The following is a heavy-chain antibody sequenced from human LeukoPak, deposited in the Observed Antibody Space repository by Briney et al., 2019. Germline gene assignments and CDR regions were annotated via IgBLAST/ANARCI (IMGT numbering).Heavy chain of an antibody. V-gene: IGHV4-59*12. CDR3: ARGIRHSSSWYPL. CDR2: IYYSGST. Sequence: SETLSLTCTVSGGSISSYYWSWIRQPPGKGLEWIGYIYYSGSTNYNPSLKSRVTISVDTSKNQFSLKLSSVTAADTAVYYCARGIRHSSSWYPLWGQGTLVTVSS. D-gene: IGHD6-13*01. CDR1: GGSISSYY. J-gene: IGHJ4*02.